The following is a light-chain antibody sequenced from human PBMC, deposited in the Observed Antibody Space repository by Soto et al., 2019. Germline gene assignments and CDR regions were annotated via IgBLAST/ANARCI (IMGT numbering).Light chain of an antibody. CDR3: QQRSSWPRT. CDR2: DAS. J-gene: IGKJ1*01. CDR1: QSVSSY. V-gene: IGKV3-11*01. Sequence: ESVLTQSPATLSLSPGERATLSCRASQSVSSYLAWYQQKAGQAPRLLIYDASNRATDIPARFSGSGSGTDFTLTISRLKPEDFAVYYCQQRSSWPRTFGLGTKVDIK.